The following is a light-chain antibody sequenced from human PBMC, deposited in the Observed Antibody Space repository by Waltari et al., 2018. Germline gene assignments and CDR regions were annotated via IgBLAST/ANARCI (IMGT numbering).Light chain of an antibody. CDR2: AAS. CDR1: QGISSY. CDR3: QQYYSYPLT. J-gene: IGKJ4*01. V-gene: IGKV1-8*01. Sequence: AIRLTQSPSPFSASTGDRVPITCRASQGISSYLAWYQQKPGKAPKLLIYAASTLQSGVPSRFSGSGSGTDFTLTISCLQSEDFATYYCQQYYSYPLTFGGGTKVESK.